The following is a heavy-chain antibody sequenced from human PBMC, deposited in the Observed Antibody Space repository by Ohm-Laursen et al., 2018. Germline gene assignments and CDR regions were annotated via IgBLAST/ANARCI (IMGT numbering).Heavy chain of an antibody. CDR3: ARQISIAARTYYYYGMDV. Sequence: SETLSLTCTVSGGSISSGAYCWSWIRQHPGKGLEWIGYIYHSGSTYYNPSLKSRVTISVDTSKNQFSLKLSSVTAADTVVYYCARQISIAARTYYYYGMDVWGQGTTVTVSS. CDR1: GGSISSGAYC. D-gene: IGHD6-6*01. CDR2: IYHSGST. J-gene: IGHJ6*02. V-gene: IGHV4-31*02.